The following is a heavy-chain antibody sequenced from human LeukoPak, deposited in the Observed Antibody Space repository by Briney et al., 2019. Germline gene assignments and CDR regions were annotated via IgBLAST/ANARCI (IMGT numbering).Heavy chain of an antibody. D-gene: IGHD1/OR15-1a*01. CDR2: IRGSGADK. V-gene: IGHV3-23*01. Sequence: GGSLRLSCAASGFSFSTYSMSWVRQAPGKGLEWVSSIRGSGADKYYADSVKGRFGISRDNSQDTLSLQMNSLRAEDMAVYYCAKISWDGRGTFDWGRGTLVTVSS. CDR1: GFSFSTYS. J-gene: IGHJ4*02. CDR3: AKISWDGRGTFD.